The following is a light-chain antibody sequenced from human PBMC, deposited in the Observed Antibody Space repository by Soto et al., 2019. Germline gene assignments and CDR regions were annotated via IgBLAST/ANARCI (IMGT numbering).Light chain of an antibody. CDR2: KAS. CDR1: QSVTNW. V-gene: IGKV1-5*03. J-gene: IGKJ1*01. Sequence: DIQMTQSPSTLSASVGDRVTITCRASQSVTNWLAWYQQKPGKAPQVLIYKASNLQSGVPRRFSGSGSGTEFTLTISSLQPDDFATYYCHQYQAYPWTFGQGTKVEIK. CDR3: HQYQAYPWT.